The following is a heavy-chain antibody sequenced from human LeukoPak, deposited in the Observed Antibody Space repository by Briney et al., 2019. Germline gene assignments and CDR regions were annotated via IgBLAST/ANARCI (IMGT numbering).Heavy chain of an antibody. J-gene: IGHJ5*02. Sequence: ASVKASCKASGYTFTNHAMHWVRQPPGQGLEGMGWINTNTGNPTYAQDFTGRFVFSLDTSVSTAYLQISSLTADDTAMYYCARELVGIGYYASGSYYPPYNCFDPWGQGTLVTVSS. CDR2: INTNTGNP. D-gene: IGHD3-10*01. CDR3: ARELVGIGYYASGSYYPPYNCFDP. CDR1: GYTFTNHA. V-gene: IGHV7-4-1*02.